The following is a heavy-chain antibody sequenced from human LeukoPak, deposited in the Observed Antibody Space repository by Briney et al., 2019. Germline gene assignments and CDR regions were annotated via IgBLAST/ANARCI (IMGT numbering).Heavy chain of an antibody. CDR3: ARDGAVVTAILTIYAFDI. CDR2: ISFTGTT. CDR1: GDSISIPNYF. J-gene: IGHJ3*02. V-gene: IGHV4-39*07. D-gene: IGHD2-21*02. Sequence: SETLSLTCTVPGDSISIPNYFWAWIRQPPGKGLEWIGTISFTGTTYYNPSLESRLTMSVATSKNQFSLKLPSVTAADTAVYYCARDGAVVTAILTIYAFDIWGQGTMVTVSS.